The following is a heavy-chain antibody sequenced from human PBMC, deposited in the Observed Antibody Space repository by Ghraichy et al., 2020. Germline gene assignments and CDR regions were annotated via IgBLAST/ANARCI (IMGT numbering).Heavy chain of an antibody. CDR2: IKQDGGET. V-gene: IGHV3-7*01. CDR3: AREKQPGGAAAGTGY. D-gene: IGHD6-13*01. Sequence: GGSLRLSCEASGFTFGSYWMNWVRQAPGKGLEWVANIKQDGGETYYVDSVNGRFTISRDNAKNSLYLQMNSLRVEDTAVYYCAREKQPGGAAAGTGYWGQGTLVNVSS. CDR1: GFTFGSYW. J-gene: IGHJ4*02.